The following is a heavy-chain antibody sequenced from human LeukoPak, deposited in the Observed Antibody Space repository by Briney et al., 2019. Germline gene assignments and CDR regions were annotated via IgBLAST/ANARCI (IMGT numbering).Heavy chain of an antibody. CDR3: ARGILTGLDYFDY. D-gene: IGHD3-9*01. J-gene: IGHJ4*02. CDR1: GGSISTYY. V-gene: IGHV4-59*01. Sequence: SETLSLTCTVSGGSISTYYWSWIRQPPGKGTEWIGYIYYTGSTGYNPSLKTRVTISVDTSKNQFSLKLSSVTAADTAVYYCARGILTGLDYFDYWGQGTLVTVSS. CDR2: IYYTGST.